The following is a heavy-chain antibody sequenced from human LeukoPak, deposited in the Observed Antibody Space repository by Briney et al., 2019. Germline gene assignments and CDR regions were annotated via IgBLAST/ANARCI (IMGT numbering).Heavy chain of an antibody. CDR1: GYSITNNYY. V-gene: IGHV4-38-2*02. CDR2: INHSGST. J-gene: IGHJ4*02. Sequence: SETLSLTCTVSGYSITNNYYWDWIRQPPGKGLEWIGEINHSGSTNYNPSLKSRVTISVDTSKNQFSLKLSSVAAAGTAVYHCARVAAGALDYWGQGTLVNVSS. CDR3: ARVAAGALDY. D-gene: IGHD6-25*01.